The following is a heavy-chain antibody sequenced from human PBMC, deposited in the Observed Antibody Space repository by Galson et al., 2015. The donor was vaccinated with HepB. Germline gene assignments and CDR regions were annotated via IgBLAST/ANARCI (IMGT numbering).Heavy chain of an antibody. CDR2: VFNNGKT. V-gene: IGHV4-39*01. CDR1: GGSVSSYNDY. D-gene: IGHD6-19*01. Sequence: SETLSLTCTVSGGSVSSYNDYWAWIRQPPGKRLEWVGSVFNNGKTYYNPPLKSRVTMSVDTSKNQFSLNLSSVTAADTAVYYCARAPISAVAKFDQWGQGTQVTVSS. CDR3: ARAPISAVAKFDQ. J-gene: IGHJ4*02.